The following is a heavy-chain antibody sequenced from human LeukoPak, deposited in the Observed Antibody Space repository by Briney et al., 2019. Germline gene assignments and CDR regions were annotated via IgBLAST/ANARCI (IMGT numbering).Heavy chain of an antibody. CDR3: ARGNEWELPVDY. CDR2: INAGNGNT. J-gene: IGHJ4*02. CDR1: GYTLTSYA. Sequence: ASVKVSCKASGYTLTSYAMHWVRQAPGQRLEWMGWINAGNGNTKYSQKFQGRVTITRDTSASTAYMELSSLRSEDTAVYYCARGNEWELPVDYWGQGTLVTVSS. D-gene: IGHD1-26*01. V-gene: IGHV1-3*01.